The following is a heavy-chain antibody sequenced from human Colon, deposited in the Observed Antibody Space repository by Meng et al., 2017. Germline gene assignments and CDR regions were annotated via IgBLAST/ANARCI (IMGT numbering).Heavy chain of an antibody. CDR1: GGSFSGYY. Sequence: SETLSLTCAVYGGSFSGYYWSWIRQPPGKGLEWIGEIHHSGSTNYNPSLKSRVTISVDTSKNQFSLQLSSVTAADTAVYCCARGSSSSSWYASYYYYGLDVWGQGATVTVSS. J-gene: IGHJ6*02. D-gene: IGHD6-13*01. CDR3: ARGSSSSSWYASYYYYGLDV. V-gene: IGHV4-34*01. CDR2: IHHSGST.